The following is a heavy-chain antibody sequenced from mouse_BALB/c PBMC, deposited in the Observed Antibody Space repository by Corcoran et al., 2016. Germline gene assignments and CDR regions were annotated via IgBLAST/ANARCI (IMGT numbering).Heavy chain of an antibody. Sequence: QIQLVQSGPELKKPGETVKISCKASGYTFTNYGMNWVKQAPGKGLKWMGWINTYTGEPTYADDFKGRFAFSFETAASTAYLQINNLKNEDTATYFCARGYDYAMDYWGQGTSVTVSS. CDR1: GYTFTNYG. CDR2: INTYTGEP. J-gene: IGHJ4*01. V-gene: IGHV9-3-1*01. CDR3: ARGYDYAMDY. D-gene: IGHD2-3*01.